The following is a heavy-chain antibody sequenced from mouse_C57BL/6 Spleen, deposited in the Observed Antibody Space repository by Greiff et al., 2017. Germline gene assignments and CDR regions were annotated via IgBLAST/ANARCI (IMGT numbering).Heavy chain of an antibody. D-gene: IGHD4-1*01. CDR3: ARQGTGTVPLAY. CDR2: ISSGGSYT. J-gene: IGHJ3*01. CDR1: GFTFSSYG. Sequence: EVMLVESGGDLVKPGGSLKLSCAASGFTFSSYGMSWVRQTPDKRLEWVATISSGGSYTYYPDSVKGRFTISRDNAKNTLYLQMSSLKSEDTAMYYCARQGTGTVPLAYWGQGTLVTVSA. V-gene: IGHV5-6*01.